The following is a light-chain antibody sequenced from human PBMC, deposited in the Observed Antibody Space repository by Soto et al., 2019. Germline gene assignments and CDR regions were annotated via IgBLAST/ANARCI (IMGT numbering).Light chain of an antibody. J-gene: IGLJ3*02. V-gene: IGLV1-51*02. CDR3: AAWDLSLSAVV. Sequence: QSLLTRPPSVAAAPGQKVAVSCTGTSSNIGSKYVSWYQQVPGTAPQLLIFENYKRPSGIPDRFSGSKSGTSATLAITGLQTGDEADYYCAAWDLSLSAVVFGGGTKVTVL. CDR1: SSNIGSKY. CDR2: ENY.